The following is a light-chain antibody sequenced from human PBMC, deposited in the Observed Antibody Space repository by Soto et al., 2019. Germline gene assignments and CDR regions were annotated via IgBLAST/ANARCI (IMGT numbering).Light chain of an antibody. CDR2: DAS. CDR3: QQRSKWLT. J-gene: IGKJ4*01. CDR1: QSVRSY. V-gene: IGKV3-11*01. Sequence: EIVLTQSPATLSLSPGERATLSCRASQSVRSYLAWYQQKPGQPPRLLIYDASNRATVIPARFSGSGSGTDFPLTISSLEPEDFAVYYCQQRSKWLTFGGGTKVEIK.